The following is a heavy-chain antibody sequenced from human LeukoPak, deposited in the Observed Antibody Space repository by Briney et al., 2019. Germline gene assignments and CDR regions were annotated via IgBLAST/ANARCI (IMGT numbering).Heavy chain of an antibody. J-gene: IGHJ3*02. CDR2: ISRNGDTT. Sequence: PGGSLRLSCSASGFTFSTFPMHWVRQAPGEGLEYFSAISRNGDTTYYADSVKGRFTISRDNSKNTLYLQMSSLRPEDTAVYYCVKALTDDAFDIWGQGTMVTVSS. CDR1: GFTFSTFP. V-gene: IGHV3-64D*06. CDR3: VKALTDDAFDI.